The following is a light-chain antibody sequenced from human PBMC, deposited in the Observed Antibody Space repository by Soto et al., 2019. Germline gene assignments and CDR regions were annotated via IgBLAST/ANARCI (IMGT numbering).Light chain of an antibody. CDR3: AAWDDSLSGVV. Sequence: QSVLTQPPSASGTPGQGVTISCSGGSSNIGGNTVNWYQQLPGTAPKLLIYTNDQRPSGVPDRFSGSKSGTSASLAISGLQSEDEADYYCAAWDDSLSGVVFGGGTKLTVL. J-gene: IGLJ2*01. CDR1: SSNIGGNT. CDR2: TND. V-gene: IGLV1-44*01.